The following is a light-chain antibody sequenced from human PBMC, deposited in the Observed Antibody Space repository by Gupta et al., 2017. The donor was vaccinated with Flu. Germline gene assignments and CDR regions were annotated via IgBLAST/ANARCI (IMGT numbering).Light chain of an antibody. V-gene: IGLV1-47*01. CDR1: SPNIGNNY. J-gene: IGLJ3*02. CDR3: ATWDDSLSAWV. Sequence: QSVVTQPPSASGTPGQRVTLSCSGSSPNIGNNYAYWYQHLPGAAPKFLINRTDQRPPGVRDRFSGSKSGTSASLAISELRAEDEADYYCATWDDSLSAWVFGGGTKLTVL. CDR2: RTD.